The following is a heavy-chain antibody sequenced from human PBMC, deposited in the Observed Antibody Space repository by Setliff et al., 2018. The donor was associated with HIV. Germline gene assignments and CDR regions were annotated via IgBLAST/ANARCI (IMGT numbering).Heavy chain of an antibody. CDR3: AAFLVSPVTTQDY. V-gene: IGHV4-30-2*06. CDR1: GGSMSSGDYS. D-gene: IGHD4-17*01. Sequence: SETLSLTCAVSGGSMSSGDYSWNWIRQSPGKGLEWIGELSPSGTTRPNPSLQSRVIISLDTSKNQFSLKLTSVTAADTAMYYCAAFLVSPVTTQDYWGQGTPVTVSS. CDR2: LSPSGTT. J-gene: IGHJ4*02.